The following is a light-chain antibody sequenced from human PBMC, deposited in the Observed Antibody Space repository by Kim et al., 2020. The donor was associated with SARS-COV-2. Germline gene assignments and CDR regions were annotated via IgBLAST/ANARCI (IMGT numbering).Light chain of an antibody. CDR1: NSNIGSNT. J-gene: IGLJ3*02. CDR3: ATWDDSLDGWV. CDR2: SYD. Sequence: QSVLTQPPSASGTPGQRVTISCSGSNSNIGSNTVDWYRQLPGTAPILLIYSYDLRPSGVPDRFSGSKSGTSASPAIRGLQSEDEADYYCATWDDSLDGWVFGGGTQLTFL. V-gene: IGLV1-44*01.